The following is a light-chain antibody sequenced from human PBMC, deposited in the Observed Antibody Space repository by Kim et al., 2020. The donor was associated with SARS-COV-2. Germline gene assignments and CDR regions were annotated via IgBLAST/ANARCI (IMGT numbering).Light chain of an antibody. CDR3: QQYADSPPT. CDR2: GIS. Sequence: PGERGTLSCRASQSISSIHVAWYQQKRGRAPRLIIYGISNRATDIPDRFSGSGAGTDFTLTISRLEPEDFAVYYCQQYADSPPTFGQGTKVDIK. V-gene: IGKV3-20*01. CDR1: QSISSIH. J-gene: IGKJ1*01.